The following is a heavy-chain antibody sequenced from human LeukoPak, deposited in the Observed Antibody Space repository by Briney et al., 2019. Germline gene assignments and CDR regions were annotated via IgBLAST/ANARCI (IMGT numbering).Heavy chain of an antibody. CDR1: GFTFSSYE. D-gene: IGHD4-17*01. V-gene: IGHV3-48*03. Sequence: GGSLRLSCAASGFTFSSYEMNWVRQAPGKGLEWVSYISSSGSTIYYADSVKGRFTISRDNAKSSLYLQMNSLRAEDTAVYYCARDLGHDYGDYRWGQGTLVTVPS. J-gene: IGHJ4*02. CDR2: ISSSGSTI. CDR3: ARDLGHDYGDYR.